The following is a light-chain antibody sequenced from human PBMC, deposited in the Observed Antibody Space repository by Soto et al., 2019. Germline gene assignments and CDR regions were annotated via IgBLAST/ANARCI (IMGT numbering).Light chain of an antibody. CDR1: QRIFRF. V-gene: IGKV1-39*01. Sequence: DIQMTQSPSSLSASVGDSVTITCRASQRIFRFLNWYQHKPGKAPRLLIYGASDLQSGVPSRFSGSGSGTEFTLTISNLQPDDFATYYCQQYDNYPLTFGGGTKVEI. J-gene: IGKJ4*01. CDR3: QQYDNYPLT. CDR2: GAS.